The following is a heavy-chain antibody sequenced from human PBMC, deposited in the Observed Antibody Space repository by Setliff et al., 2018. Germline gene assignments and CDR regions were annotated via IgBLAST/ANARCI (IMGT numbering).Heavy chain of an antibody. CDR1: GYTFTGYY. V-gene: IGHV1-2*02. Sequence: ASVKVSCKASGYTFTGYYMHWVRQAPGQGLEWMGWINPNSGGTNYAQKFQGRVTITADESTSTAYMELSRLRSEDTAVYYCAISTIFGVVSPTPDAFDIWGQGTMVTVSS. J-gene: IGHJ3*02. CDR2: INPNSGGT. D-gene: IGHD3-3*01. CDR3: AISTIFGVVSPTPDAFDI.